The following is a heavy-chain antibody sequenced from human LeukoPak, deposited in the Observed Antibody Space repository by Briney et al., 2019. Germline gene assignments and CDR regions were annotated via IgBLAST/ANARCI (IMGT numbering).Heavy chain of an antibody. CDR2: IIPIFGTA. Sequence: SVKVSCKASGGTFSSYAISWVRQAPGQGLEWMGGIIPIFGTANYAQKFQGRVTITADESTSTAYMELSSLRSEDTAVYYCARAQSGYSYGYFYFDYWGQGTLVTVSS. J-gene: IGHJ4*02. D-gene: IGHD5-18*01. V-gene: IGHV1-69*13. CDR3: ARAQSGYSYGYFYFDY. CDR1: GGTFSSYA.